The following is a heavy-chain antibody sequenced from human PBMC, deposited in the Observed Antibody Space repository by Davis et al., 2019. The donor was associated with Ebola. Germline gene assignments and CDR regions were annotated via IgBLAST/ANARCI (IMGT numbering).Heavy chain of an antibody. CDR3: ARNRYCSGGSCYWGSDY. J-gene: IGHJ4*02. CDR1: GGTFSSYA. V-gene: IGHV1-69*10. Sequence: SSVNVSCKASGGTFSSYAISWVRQAPGQGLEWMGGIIPILGIANYAQKFQGRVTITADESTSTAYMELSSLRSEDTAVYYCARNRYCSGGSCYWGSDYWGQGTLVTVSS. CDR2: IIPILGIA. D-gene: IGHD2-15*01.